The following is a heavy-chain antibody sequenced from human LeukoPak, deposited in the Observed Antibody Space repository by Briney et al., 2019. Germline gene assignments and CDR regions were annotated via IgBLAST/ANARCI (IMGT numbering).Heavy chain of an antibody. CDR1: GFIFSSYA. Sequence: GGSLRLSCAASGFIFSSYAMSWVRQAPGKGLEWVGRTRNKANSYTTEYAASVKGRFTISRDDSKNSLYLQMNSLKTEDTAVYYCASLYGSGKRWVDPWGQGTLVTVSS. J-gene: IGHJ5*02. D-gene: IGHD3-10*01. V-gene: IGHV3-72*01. CDR2: TRNKANSYTT. CDR3: ASLYGSGKRWVDP.